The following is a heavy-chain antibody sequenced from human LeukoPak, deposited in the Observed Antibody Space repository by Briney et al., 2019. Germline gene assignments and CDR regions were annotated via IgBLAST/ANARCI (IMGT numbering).Heavy chain of an antibody. CDR2: ISWNSGNI. V-gene: IGHV3-9*03. J-gene: IGHJ4*02. D-gene: IGHD1-26*01. CDR3: AKDIGADSGSYGYYFDY. CDR1: GFTFDDYA. Sequence: GXSLRLSCAASGFTFDDYAMHWVRHAPGKGMEWVSGISWNSGNIVYADSVKRRFTISRDNAKNSLYLQMNSLRAEDMPLYYCAKDIGADSGSYGYYFDYWGQGTLVTVSS.